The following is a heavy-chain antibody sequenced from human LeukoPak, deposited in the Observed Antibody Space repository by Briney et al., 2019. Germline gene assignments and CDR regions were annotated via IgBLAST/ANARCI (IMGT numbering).Heavy chain of an antibody. CDR3: AKPRLLSKLGTLFDY. CDR1: GFTFSSYA. CDR2: ISGSGGST. D-gene: IGHD1-1*01. Sequence: QTGGSLRHSCAASGFTFSSYAMSWVRQAPGKGLEWVSAISGSGGSTYYADSVKGRFTISRDNSKNTLYLQMNSLRAEDTAVYYCAKPRLLSKLGTLFDYWGQGTLVTVSS. V-gene: IGHV3-23*01. J-gene: IGHJ4*02.